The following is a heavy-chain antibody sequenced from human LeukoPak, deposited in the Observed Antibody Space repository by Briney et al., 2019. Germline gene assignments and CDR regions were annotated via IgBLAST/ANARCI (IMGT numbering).Heavy chain of an antibody. CDR1: GFTFSSYA. Sequence: GGSLRLSCAASGFTFSSYAMSWVRQAPGKGLEWVSYISGTGSSIYYTDSVKGRFTISRDNAKNSLYLQMNSLRAEDTAVYYCARGWKYFDYWGQGTLVTVSS. J-gene: IGHJ4*02. CDR2: ISGTGSSI. CDR3: ARGWKYFDY. V-gene: IGHV3-48*03. D-gene: IGHD1-1*01.